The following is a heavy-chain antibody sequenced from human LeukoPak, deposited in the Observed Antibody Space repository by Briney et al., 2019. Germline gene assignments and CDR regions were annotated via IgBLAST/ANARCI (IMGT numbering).Heavy chain of an antibody. J-gene: IGHJ4*02. CDR3: TKAQLPRHEPGNFYFDY. CDR2: VSYDESSI. Sequence: PGGSLRLSCAASGCTFSTYDMHWVRQAPGKGLEWVAVVSYDESSIYYADSVKGRFTISRDNSKDTVFLHMNSLRSDDTAVYYCTKAQLPRHEPGNFYFDYWGQGILVTVSS. D-gene: IGHD1-14*01. V-gene: IGHV3-30*18. CDR1: GCTFSTYD.